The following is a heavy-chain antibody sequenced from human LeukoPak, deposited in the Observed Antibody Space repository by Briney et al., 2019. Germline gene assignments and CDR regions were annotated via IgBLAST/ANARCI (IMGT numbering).Heavy chain of an antibody. J-gene: IGHJ4*02. CDR2: IIHIFGTA. Sequence: SVKVSCKASGGTFSSYAISWVRQAPGQGLEWMGGIIHIFGTANYAQKFQGRVTITADESTSTAYMELSSLRSEDTAVYYCARGAPGYSAGADYFDYWGQGTLVTVSS. D-gene: IGHD5-18*01. CDR1: GGTFSSYA. CDR3: ARGAPGYSAGADYFDY. V-gene: IGHV1-69*01.